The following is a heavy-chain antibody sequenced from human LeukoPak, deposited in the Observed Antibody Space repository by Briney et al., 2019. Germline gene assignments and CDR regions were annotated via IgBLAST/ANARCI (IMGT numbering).Heavy chain of an antibody. Sequence: GGSLRLSCAASGFTFSTYSVNWVRQAPGKGLEWVSYISSSSSYVYYADSVKGRFTISRDNAKNSLYLQMNSLRAEDTAVYYCARNVDTAMFDAFDIWGQGTMVTVSS. CDR1: GFTFSTYS. J-gene: IGHJ3*02. CDR2: ISSSSSYV. CDR3: ARNVDTAMFDAFDI. V-gene: IGHV3-21*05. D-gene: IGHD5-18*01.